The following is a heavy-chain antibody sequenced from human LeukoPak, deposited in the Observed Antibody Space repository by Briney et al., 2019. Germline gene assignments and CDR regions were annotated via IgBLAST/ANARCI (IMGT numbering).Heavy chain of an antibody. V-gene: IGHV3-23*01. CDR1: GCTFSTYA. Sequence: PGGTLRFSCAASGCTFSTYAMSWVRQAPGKGLEWVSSISRSGDRTYYRDSVKGRFTISRDNSKNTLYLQMNSLRAEDTAIYYCAKYNYYGSGSYYTDFDSWGQGTL. CDR2: ISRSGDRT. D-gene: IGHD3-10*01. J-gene: IGHJ4*02. CDR3: AKYNYYGSGSYYTDFDS.